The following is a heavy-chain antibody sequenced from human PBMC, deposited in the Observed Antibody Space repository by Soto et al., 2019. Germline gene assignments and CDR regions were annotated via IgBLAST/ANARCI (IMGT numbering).Heavy chain of an antibody. CDR1: GFTFSSSW. D-gene: IGHD5-18*01. J-gene: IGHJ4*02. V-gene: IGHV3-7*01. Sequence: EVQLVESGGGLVQPGGSLRLSCAASGFTFSSSWMNWVRQAPGKGLEWVAGIKEDGSEKYYVDIVKGRFTISRDNVENSLYLQMNILRGEDSAVYFCARDRGYSSYDYWGLGTLVTVSS. CDR2: IKEDGSEK. CDR3: ARDRGYSSYDY.